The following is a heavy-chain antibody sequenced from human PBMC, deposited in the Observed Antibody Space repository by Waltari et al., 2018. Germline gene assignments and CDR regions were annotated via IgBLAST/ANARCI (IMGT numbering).Heavy chain of an antibody. CDR1: GYSISSGYY. V-gene: IGHV4-38-2*01. CDR3: AGHGVATIRSPFDY. J-gene: IGHJ4*02. CDR2: IYHSGST. Sequence: QVQLQESGPGLVKPSETLSLTCAVSGYSISSGYYWGWIRQPPGKGLEWIGSIYHSGSTYYNPSLKSRVTISVDTSKNQFSLKLSSVTAADTAVYYCAGHGVATIRSPFDYWGQGTLVTVSS. D-gene: IGHD5-12*01.